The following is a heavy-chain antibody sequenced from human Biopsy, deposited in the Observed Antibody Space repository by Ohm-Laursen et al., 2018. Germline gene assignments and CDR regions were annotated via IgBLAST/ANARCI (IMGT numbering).Heavy chain of an antibody. Sequence: ASVKVSCKASGYSFTTYDVNWVRQARGQGLEWMGWMIPNSGKTGYAQRFQGRVTLTMNTSIGTAYMELSSLGSDDTAVYYCATDTLMAQNLVPGENWFDPWGQGTLVTVSS. V-gene: IGHV1-8*01. D-gene: IGHD3-10*01. J-gene: IGHJ5*02. CDR1: GYSFTTYD. CDR3: ATDTLMAQNLVPGENWFDP. CDR2: MIPNSGKT.